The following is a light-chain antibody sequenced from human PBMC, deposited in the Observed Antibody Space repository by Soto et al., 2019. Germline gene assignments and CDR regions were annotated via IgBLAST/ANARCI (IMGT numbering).Light chain of an antibody. Sequence: DVQMTRSPSTVSASLGDRVTITCRASQTVDDSLAWYQQRPGKAPKLLIYDASILQSGVPSRFSGSGFGTEFTLTINGLQPDDFAVYFCQHFHTKPITFGQGTRLDIK. CDR2: DAS. J-gene: IGKJ5*01. CDR1: QTVDDS. CDR3: QHFHTKPIT. V-gene: IGKV1-5*01.